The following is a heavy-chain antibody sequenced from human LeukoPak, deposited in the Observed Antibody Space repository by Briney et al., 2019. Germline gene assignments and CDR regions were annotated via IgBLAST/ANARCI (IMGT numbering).Heavy chain of an antibody. D-gene: IGHD3-22*01. V-gene: IGHV3-9*01. Sequence: GRSLRLSCAASGFRFDDSAMHWVRQAPGKGLEWVSGISWNSGTIAYADSVKGRFTISRDNTKNSLYLQMNSLGAEDTALYYCAKDRAQYYDNSGFTLDYWGQGTLATVSS. CDR2: ISWNSGTI. CDR3: AKDRAQYYDNSGFTLDY. CDR1: GFRFDDSA. J-gene: IGHJ4*02.